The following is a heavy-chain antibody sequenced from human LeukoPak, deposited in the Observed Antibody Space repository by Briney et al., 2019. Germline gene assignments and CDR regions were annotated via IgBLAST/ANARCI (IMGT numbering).Heavy chain of an antibody. V-gene: IGHV4-34*01. CDR2: INHSGST. CDR3: ASSIVVVVADAFDI. Sequence: KPSETLSLTCAVYGGSFSGYYWSWIRQPPGKGLKWIGEINHSGSTNYNPSLKSRVTISVDTSKNQFSLKLSSVTAADTAVYYCASSIVVVVADAFDIWGQGTMVTVSS. CDR1: GGSFSGYY. D-gene: IGHD2-15*01. J-gene: IGHJ3*02.